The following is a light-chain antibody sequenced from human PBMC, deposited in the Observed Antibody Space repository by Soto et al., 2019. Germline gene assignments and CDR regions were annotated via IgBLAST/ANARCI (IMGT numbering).Light chain of an antibody. CDR1: NIGSKS. J-gene: IGLJ2*01. CDR2: YDS. V-gene: IGLV3-21*04. Sequence: SSELTQPPSVSVAPGKTARITCGGNNIGSKSVHWYQQKPGQAPVLVIYYDSDRPSGIPERFSGSNSGNTATLTISRVEAGDEADYYCQVWDSCSDPVVFGGGTKLTVL. CDR3: QVWDSCSDPVV.